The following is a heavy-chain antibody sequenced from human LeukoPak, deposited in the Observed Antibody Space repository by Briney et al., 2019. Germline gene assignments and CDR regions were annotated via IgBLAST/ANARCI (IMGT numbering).Heavy chain of an antibody. CDR2: ISSYNGNT. J-gene: IGHJ4*02. CDR1: GYTFTSYG. D-gene: IGHD3-10*01. CDR3: ARGATMVRGVMNY. Sequence: GASVTVSFTSSGYTFTSYGISWVRQAHGQGLEWMGWISSYNGNTNYAQKFQGRVTMTRDTSISTAYMELSRLRSDDTAVYYCARGATMVRGVMNYWGQGTLVTVSS. V-gene: IGHV1-18*01.